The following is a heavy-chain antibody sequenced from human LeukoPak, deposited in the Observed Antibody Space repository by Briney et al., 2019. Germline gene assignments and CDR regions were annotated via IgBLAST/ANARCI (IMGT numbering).Heavy chain of an antibody. D-gene: IGHD3-3*01. CDR2: IYYSGST. J-gene: IGHJ4*02. CDR1: GGSISSSSYY. V-gene: IGHV4-39*07. CDR3: ARDGYDFWSGYYSSRTDYFDY. Sequence: PSETLSLTCTVSGGSISSSSYYWGWMRQPPGKGLEWIGSIYYSGSTYYNPSLKSRVTISVDTSKNQFSLKLSSVTAADTAVYYCARDGYDFWSGYYSSRTDYFDYLGQGTLVTVSS.